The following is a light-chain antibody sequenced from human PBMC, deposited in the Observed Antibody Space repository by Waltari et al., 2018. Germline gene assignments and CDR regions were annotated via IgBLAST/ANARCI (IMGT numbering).Light chain of an antibody. V-gene: IGKV1-27*01. Sequence: DIQMTQSPSSLSASVGDRVTITCRARQGISNYLAWYQQTPGKVPKLMIYAASTLQSGVPSRCRGSGSGTDFTLTISSLQPDDVATYYCQKYDSVPFTFGPGTKVDI. J-gene: IGKJ3*01. CDR2: AAS. CDR3: QKYDSVPFT. CDR1: QGISNY.